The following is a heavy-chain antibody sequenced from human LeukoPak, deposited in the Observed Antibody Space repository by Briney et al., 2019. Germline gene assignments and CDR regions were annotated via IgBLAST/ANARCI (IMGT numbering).Heavy chain of an antibody. D-gene: IGHD2-15*01. Sequence: GGSLRLSCAASGFTFSSYSMNWVRQAPGKGLEWVSYISSSSGTMYYADSVKGRFTISRDNSKNTLYLQMNSLRAEDTAVYYCAKNVMVWAQNPFDYWGQGTLVTVSS. CDR1: GFTFSSYS. CDR3: AKNVMVWAQNPFDY. J-gene: IGHJ4*02. CDR2: ISSSSGTM. V-gene: IGHV3-48*01.